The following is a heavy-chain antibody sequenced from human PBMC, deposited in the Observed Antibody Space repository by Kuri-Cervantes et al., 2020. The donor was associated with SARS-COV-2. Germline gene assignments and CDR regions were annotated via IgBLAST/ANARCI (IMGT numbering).Heavy chain of an antibody. J-gene: IGHJ6*02. V-gene: IGHV3-30-3*02. CDR1: GYTFTSYA. CDR3: AKPHYSKAYYYYGMDV. Sequence: SCKASGYTFTSYAMHWVRQAPGKGLEWVAVISYDGSNKYYADSVKGRFTISRDNSKNTLYLQMNSLRAEDTAVYYCAKPHYSKAYYYYGMDVWGQGTTVTDSS. CDR2: ISYDGSNK. D-gene: IGHD4-11*01.